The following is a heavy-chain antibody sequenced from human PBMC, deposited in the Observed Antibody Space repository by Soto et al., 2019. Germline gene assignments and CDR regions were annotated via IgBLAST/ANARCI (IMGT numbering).Heavy chain of an antibody. CDR1: GYTFTSYY. V-gene: IGHV1-46*01. CDR3: ARASGGDNARYFDWLSPASPYYYYGMDV. D-gene: IGHD3-9*01. CDR2: INPSGGST. Sequence: GASVKVSCKASGYTFTSYYMHWVRQAPGQGLEWMGIINPSGGSTSYAQKFQGRVTMTRDTSTSTVYMELSSLRSEDTAVYYCARASGGDNARYFDWLSPASPYYYYGMDVWGQGTTVTVSS. J-gene: IGHJ6*02.